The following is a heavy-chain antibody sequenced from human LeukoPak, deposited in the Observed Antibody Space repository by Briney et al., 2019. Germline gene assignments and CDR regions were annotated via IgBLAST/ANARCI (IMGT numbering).Heavy chain of an antibody. Sequence: GGSLRLSCAASGFTFDDYAMHWVRQAPGKGLEWVSLISWDGGSTYYADSVKGRFTISRDNSKNSLYLHMNSLRAEDTALYYCAKDHERWLISDAFDIWGQGTMVTVSS. CDR3: AKDHERWLISDAFDI. V-gene: IGHV3-43D*03. CDR1: GFTFDDYA. CDR2: ISWDGGST. D-gene: IGHD6-19*01. J-gene: IGHJ3*02.